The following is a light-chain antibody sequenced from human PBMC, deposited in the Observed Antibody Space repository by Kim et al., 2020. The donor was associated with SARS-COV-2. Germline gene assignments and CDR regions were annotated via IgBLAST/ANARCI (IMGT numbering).Light chain of an antibody. CDR1: QSISYTF. V-gene: IGKV3-20*01. J-gene: IGKJ4*01. Sequence: LCPGERATLSCRASQSISYTFLAWYQQKPGQAPRLLIFGASNRAAGIPDRFSGSGSGTDFTLTISRLQPEDFAVYYCQQYGSSSLTFGGGTKLEI. CDR2: GAS. CDR3: QQYGSSSLT.